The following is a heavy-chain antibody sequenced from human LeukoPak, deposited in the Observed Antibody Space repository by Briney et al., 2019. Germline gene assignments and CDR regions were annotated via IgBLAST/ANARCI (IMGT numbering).Heavy chain of an antibody. CDR3: ARDSTATSSLIDY. Sequence: PGGSLRLSCAASGFTFSSYSMNWVRQAPGRGLEWVSYISGSSSTIYYADSVKGRFTISRDNAKNSLYLQMNSLRDEDTAVYYCARDSTATSSLIDYWGQGTLVTVSS. CDR2: ISGSSSTI. CDR1: GFTFSSYS. V-gene: IGHV3-48*02. J-gene: IGHJ4*02.